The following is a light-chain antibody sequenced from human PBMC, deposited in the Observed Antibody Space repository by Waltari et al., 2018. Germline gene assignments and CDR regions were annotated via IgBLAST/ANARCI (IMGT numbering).Light chain of an antibody. CDR1: QRVSSSY. Sequence: SRRARQRVSSSYLAGHQQKPVQAPRLLIYGASSSATGLPARFSGSGSGTDFTITISRLEPEDFAVYYCQQYGSSPLTFGQGTKVEIK. V-gene: IGKV3-20*01. J-gene: IGKJ1*01. CDR3: QQYGSSPLT. CDR2: GAS.